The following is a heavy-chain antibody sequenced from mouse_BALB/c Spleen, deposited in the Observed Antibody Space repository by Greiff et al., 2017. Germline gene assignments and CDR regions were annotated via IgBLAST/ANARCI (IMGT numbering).Heavy chain of an antibody. Sequence: QVQLKQSGPGLVAPSQSLSITCTVSGFSLTSYGVHWVRQPPGKGLEWLGVIWAGGSTNYNSALMSRLSISKDNSKSQVFLKMNSLQTDDTAMYYWASFITTVVATDAYWAKGLWSLSLQ. CDR3: ASFITTVVATDAY. J-gene: IGHJ3*01. CDR1: GFSLTSYG. V-gene: IGHV2-9*02. CDR2: IWAGGST. D-gene: IGHD1-1*01.